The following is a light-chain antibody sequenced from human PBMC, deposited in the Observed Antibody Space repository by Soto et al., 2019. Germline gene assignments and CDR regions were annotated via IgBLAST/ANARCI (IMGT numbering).Light chain of an antibody. CDR1: QGISSA. CDR3: QQFNSYPR. CDR2: DAS. V-gene: IGKV1-13*02. J-gene: IGKJ5*01. Sequence: AIQLTQSPSSLSASVGDRVTITCRASQGISSALAWYQQKPGKAPKLLIYDASSLESGVPSRFSGSGSGTDFTLTISSLQPKDFATYYCQQFNSYPRFGQGTRLEIK.